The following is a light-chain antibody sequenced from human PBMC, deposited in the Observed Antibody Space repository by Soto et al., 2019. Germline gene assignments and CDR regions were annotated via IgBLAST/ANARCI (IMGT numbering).Light chain of an antibody. V-gene: IGKV3-15*01. CDR1: QSVSSN. CDR3: QQYNNWPRT. Sequence: EIVMTQAPVTLSVSPGERATLSCRASQSVSSNLAWYQQRPGQAPRLLIYGASTRATGIPVKFSGSGSGTEFTLTISSLQSEDFVVYYCQQYNNWPRTFGQGTKVDI. CDR2: GAS. J-gene: IGKJ1*01.